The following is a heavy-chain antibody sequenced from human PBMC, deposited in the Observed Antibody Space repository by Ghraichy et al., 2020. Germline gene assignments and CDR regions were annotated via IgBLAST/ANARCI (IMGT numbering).Heavy chain of an antibody. Sequence: ASVKVSCKASGYTFTTYYIHWVRQAPGQGFEWMGIINPSGGNANNAQKFQGRVTMTRDTSTSTVYMELSSLRSEDTAVYYCARGPLGDWSRPPPWFDPWGQGTLVTVSS. CDR3: ARGPLGDWSRPPPWFDP. D-gene: IGHD3/OR15-3a*01. CDR1: GYTFTTYY. V-gene: IGHV1-46*01. CDR2: INPSGGNA. J-gene: IGHJ5*02.